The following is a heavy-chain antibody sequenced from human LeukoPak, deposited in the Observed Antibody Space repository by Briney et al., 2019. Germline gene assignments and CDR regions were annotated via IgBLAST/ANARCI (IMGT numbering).Heavy chain of an antibody. CDR2: INHSGST. D-gene: IGHD3-22*01. Sequence: PSETPSLTCAVYGGSFSGYYWSWIRQPPGKGLEWIGEINHSGSTNYNPSLKSRVTISVDTSKNQFSLKLNSVTAADTAAYYCARAGYYYDTSGSHLGYFDNWGQGALVTVSS. V-gene: IGHV4-34*01. J-gene: IGHJ4*02. CDR1: GGSFSGYY. CDR3: ARAGYYYDTSGSHLGYFDN.